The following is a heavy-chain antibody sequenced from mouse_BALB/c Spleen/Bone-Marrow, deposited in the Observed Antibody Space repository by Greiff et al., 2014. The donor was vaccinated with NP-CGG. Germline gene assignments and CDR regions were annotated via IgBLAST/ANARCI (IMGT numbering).Heavy chain of an antibody. CDR2: IDTSDSYI. CDR1: GYTFTDYW. V-gene: IGHV1-69*01. D-gene: IGHD2-14*01. Sequence: QVQLQQSGAELVMPGASVKMSCKASGYTFTDYWMHWVMQRPGQGLEWIGAIDTSDSYISYNQKFKGKATLTVDESSSTAYMQLSSLTSEDSAVYHCARSDYRYDPLANWGQGTLVTVSA. J-gene: IGHJ3*01. CDR3: ARSDYRYDPLAN.